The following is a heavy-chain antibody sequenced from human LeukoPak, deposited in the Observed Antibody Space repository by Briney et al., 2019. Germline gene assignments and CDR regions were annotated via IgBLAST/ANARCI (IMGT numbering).Heavy chain of an antibody. CDR1: GFTFDDYA. CDR3: AKAQGLVGATDY. D-gene: IGHD1-26*01. Sequence: PGGSLRLSCAASGFTFDDYAMHWVRQAPGKGLERVSLISWDGGSTYYADSVKGRFTISRDNSKDSLYLQMNSLRAEDTASYYCAKAQGLVGATDYWGQGTLVTVSS. CDR2: ISWDGGST. J-gene: IGHJ4*02. V-gene: IGHV3-43D*03.